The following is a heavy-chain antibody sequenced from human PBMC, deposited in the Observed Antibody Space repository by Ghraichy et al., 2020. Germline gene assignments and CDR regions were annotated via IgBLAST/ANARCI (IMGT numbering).Heavy chain of an antibody. CDR2: ISASGSP. V-gene: IGHV4-4*09. CDR1: GGSFSSHY. J-gene: IGHJ4*02. Sequence: SETLSLTCRVSGGSFSSHYWSWIRQPPGKGLEWIGHISASGSPNYDPTLNSRVTISVDTSKNQFSLKLNSVSAADTAVYYCARGKAISGMGFDSWGQGTLVTVSS. CDR3: ARGKAISGMGFDS. D-gene: IGHD2-15*01.